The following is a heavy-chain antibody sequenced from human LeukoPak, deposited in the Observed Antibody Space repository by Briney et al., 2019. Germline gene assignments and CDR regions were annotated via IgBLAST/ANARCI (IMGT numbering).Heavy chain of an antibody. Sequence: DSVKVSCKASGHTFTGYYMHWVRQAPGQGLTCMGWINPNSGGTNYAQKFQGRVTMTRDTSISTAYMELSRLRSDDEAVYYCARDQGKDYYYYYYYMDVWGKGTTVTVSS. J-gene: IGHJ6*03. CDR1: GHTFTGYY. V-gene: IGHV1-2*02. CDR3: ARDQGKDYYYYYYYMDV. CDR2: INPNSGGT. D-gene: IGHD3-16*01.